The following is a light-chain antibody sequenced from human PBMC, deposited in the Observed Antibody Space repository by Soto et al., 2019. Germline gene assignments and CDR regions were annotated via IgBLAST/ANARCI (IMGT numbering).Light chain of an antibody. CDR1: QSVSSSY. Sequence: EIVLTQSPGTLSLSPGERATLSCRPSQSVSSSYLAWYQQKPGQAPRLLIYDASNRATGIPARFSGSGSGTDFTLTISRLEPEDFAVYYCEQYGSSPRTFGQGTKVDIK. CDR2: DAS. CDR3: EQYGSSPRT. V-gene: IGKV3-20*01. J-gene: IGKJ1*01.